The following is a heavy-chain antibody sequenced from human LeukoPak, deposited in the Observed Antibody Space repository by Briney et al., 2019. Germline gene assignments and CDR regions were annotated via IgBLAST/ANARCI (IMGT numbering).Heavy chain of an antibody. CDR2: IIPIFGTA. V-gene: IGHV1-69*13. CDR3: ARDVGDFWSGYYTSWFDP. J-gene: IGHJ5*02. D-gene: IGHD3-3*01. Sequence: SVKVSCKASGGTFSSYAISWVRQAPGQGLEWMGGIIPIFGTANYAQKFQGRVTITADESTSTAYMELSNLRSEDTAVYYCARDVGDFWSGYYTSWFDPWGQGTLVTVSS. CDR1: GGTFSSYA.